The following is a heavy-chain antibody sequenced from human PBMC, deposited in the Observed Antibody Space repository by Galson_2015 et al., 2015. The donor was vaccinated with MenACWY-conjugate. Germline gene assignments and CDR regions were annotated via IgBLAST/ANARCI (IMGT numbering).Heavy chain of an antibody. D-gene: IGHD3-3*01. V-gene: IGHV3-74*01. CDR1: GFTFSSHW. Sequence: SLRLSCAASGFTFSSHWMHWVRHAPGKGLVWVSGIRADGSTTSYADSVKGRFTISRDNAKNTLYLQMNSLRAEDTAVYYCARPFGVATDFDSWGQGTLVSVSS. CDR3: ARPFGVATDFDS. CDR2: IRADGSTT. J-gene: IGHJ4*02.